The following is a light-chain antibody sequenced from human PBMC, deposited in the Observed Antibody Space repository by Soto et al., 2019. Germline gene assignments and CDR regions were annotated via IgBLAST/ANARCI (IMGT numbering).Light chain of an antibody. J-gene: IGKJ5*01. CDR2: AAS. CDR1: QSISSY. Sequence: DIQLTQSPSFLSASVGDIVTITCRASQSISSYLNWYQQKPGKAPKLLIYAASSFQSGVPSRFSGSGSGTDFTLTISILQPEDFATYFCQKTYSTPINFGQGTRLEIK. CDR3: QKTYSTPIN. V-gene: IGKV1-39*01.